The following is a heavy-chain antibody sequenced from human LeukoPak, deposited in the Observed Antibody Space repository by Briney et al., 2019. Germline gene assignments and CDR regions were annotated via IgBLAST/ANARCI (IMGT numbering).Heavy chain of an antibody. CDR3: ARGFPPRRQYDSSGYYSYYFDY. Sequence: ASVKVSCKTSGYTFTSYGISWVRLAPGQGLELMGWISAYNGNTHSAQKVQGRVTMTTDTSTSTAYMELRSLRSDDTAVYYCARGFPPRRQYDSSGYYSYYFDYWGQGTLVTVSS. CDR1: GYTFTSYG. V-gene: IGHV1-18*01. CDR2: ISAYNGNT. D-gene: IGHD3-22*01. J-gene: IGHJ4*02.